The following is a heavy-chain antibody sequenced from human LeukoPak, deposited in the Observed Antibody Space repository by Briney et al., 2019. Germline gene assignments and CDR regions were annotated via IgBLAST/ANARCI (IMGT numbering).Heavy chain of an antibody. CDR2: ISGSGGST. V-gene: IGHV3-23*01. CDR1: GFTLSSYA. CDR3: AKGLNPYDFWSGYYYSAFDI. D-gene: IGHD3-3*01. J-gene: IGHJ3*02. Sequence: GGSLRLSCAASGFTLSSYAMSWVRQAPGKGLEWVSAISGSGGSTYYADSVKGRFTISRDNSKNTLYLQMNSLRAEDTAVYYCAKGLNPYDFWSGYYYSAFDIWGQGTMVTVSS.